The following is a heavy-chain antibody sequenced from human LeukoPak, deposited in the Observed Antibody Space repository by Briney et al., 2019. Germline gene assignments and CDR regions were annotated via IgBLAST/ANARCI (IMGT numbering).Heavy chain of an antibody. J-gene: IGHJ4*02. CDR3: ARDFWGAYRVDFFDS. D-gene: IGHD3-3*01. CDR2: IKQDGSET. CDR1: GFTFSNYW. Sequence: GGSLRLSCAASGFTFSNYWMSWVRRAPGKGLECVANIKQDGSETYYVDSVRGRFTISRDNAKNSLYLQMNSLRAEDTAVYYCARDFWGAYRVDFFDSWGQGTLVTVSS. V-gene: IGHV3-7*01.